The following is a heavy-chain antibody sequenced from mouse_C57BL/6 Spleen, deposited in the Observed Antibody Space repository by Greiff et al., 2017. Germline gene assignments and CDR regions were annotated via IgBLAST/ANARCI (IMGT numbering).Heavy chain of an antibody. Sequence: QVQLQQPGAELVRPGSSVKLSCKASGYTFTSYWMEWVKQRPGQGLEWIGNIYPSDSDTHYNQKFKDKATLTVEKSSSTAYLQLSSLTSEDSAVYYCARHYYGSSSYAYWGQGTLVTVSA. CDR2: IYPSDSDT. CDR3: ARHYYGSSSYAY. J-gene: IGHJ3*01. V-gene: IGHV1-61*01. CDR1: GYTFTSYW. D-gene: IGHD1-1*01.